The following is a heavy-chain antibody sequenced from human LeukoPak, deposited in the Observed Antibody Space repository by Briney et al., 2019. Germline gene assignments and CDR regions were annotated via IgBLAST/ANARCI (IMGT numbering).Heavy chain of an antibody. CDR2: IYHSGNT. CDR3: ARTRYCSGATCYSPELFDS. V-gene: IGHV4-38-2*01. Sequence: SETLSLTCAVSGYSISTGYRWGWIRQSPGTGLEWIGSIYHSGNTYYNPSLKSRVTILVDTSMNQFSLKVTSVTAADTAVYYCARTRYCSGATCYSPELFDSWGQGTLVTVSS. CDR1: GYSISTGYR. D-gene: IGHD2-15*01. J-gene: IGHJ4*02.